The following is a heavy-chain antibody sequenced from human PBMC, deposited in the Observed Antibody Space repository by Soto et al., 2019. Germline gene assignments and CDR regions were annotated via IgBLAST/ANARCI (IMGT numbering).Heavy chain of an antibody. CDR2: IYYSGST. D-gene: IGHD1-1*01. CDR3: ARDDWNGVDY. V-gene: IGHV4-39*01. CDR1: GGSISRNSYY. J-gene: IGHJ4*02. Sequence: QLQLQESGPGLVKPSETLSLTCTASGGSISRNSYYWGWIRQPPGKRLEWIGSIYYSGSTYNNPSLKGRVTISIDTSKNQVSLKLSSVTAADTAVYYCARDDWNGVDYWGKGTLVTVSS.